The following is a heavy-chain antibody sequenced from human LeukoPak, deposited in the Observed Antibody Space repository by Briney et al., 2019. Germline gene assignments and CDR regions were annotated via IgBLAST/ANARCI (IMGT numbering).Heavy chain of an antibody. CDR1: GFTFSTYG. V-gene: IGHV3-30*02. CDR2: IRYVGINK. D-gene: IGHD3-22*01. J-gene: IGHJ4*02. Sequence: PRGSLRLSCAASGFTFSTYGMHWVRQAPGKGLEWVSFIRYVGINKYYADSVKGRFTISRDNSKNTLYLQMNSLRPEDTAMYYCARDDDYYDSSGYSTVPFDYWGQGTLVTVSS. CDR3: ARDDDYYDSSGYSTVPFDY.